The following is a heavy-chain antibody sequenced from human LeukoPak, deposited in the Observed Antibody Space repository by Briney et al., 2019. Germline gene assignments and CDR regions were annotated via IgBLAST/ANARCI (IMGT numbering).Heavy chain of an antibody. CDR3: ARKTPGVFVVGGIYGMDV. Sequence: SETLSLTCTVSGGSISGYYWSWIRQPPGKGLEWIGYIYYSGGTDYNPSLKSRVTISVDTSKNQLSLRLTSVTAADTAVYYCARKTPGVFVVGGIYGMDVWGQGTTVTVS. J-gene: IGHJ6*02. CDR1: GGSISGYY. V-gene: IGHV4-59*08. CDR2: IYYSGGT. D-gene: IGHD3-16*01.